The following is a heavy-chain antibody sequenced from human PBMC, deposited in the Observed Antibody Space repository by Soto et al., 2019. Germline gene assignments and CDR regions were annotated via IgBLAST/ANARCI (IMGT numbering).Heavy chain of an antibody. CDR3: ARVGSPGYCSGGYCPPPDY. J-gene: IGHJ4*02. CDR2: ISSSSTYT. CDR1: GFTFSTST. D-gene: IGHD2-15*01. Sequence: GGSLRLSCAASGFTFSTSTMNWVRQAPGQWLEWVSSISSSSTYTYYAASVKGRFTISRDNAKNSLYLQMNSLRAEDTAVYYCARVGSPGYCSGGYCPPPDYWGQGXLVTVSS. V-gene: IGHV3-21*01.